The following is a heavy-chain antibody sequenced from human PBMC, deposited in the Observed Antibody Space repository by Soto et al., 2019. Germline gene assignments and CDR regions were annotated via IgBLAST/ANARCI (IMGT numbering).Heavy chain of an antibody. J-gene: IGHJ4*02. CDR3: ARELREQWLAPYFDY. Sequence: EASVKVSCKASGYTFTSYAMHWVHQAPGQRLEWMGWINAGNGNTKYSQKFQGRVTITRDTSASTAYMELSSLRSEDTAVYYCARELREQWLAPYFDYWGQGTLVTVSS. CDR1: GYTFTSYA. V-gene: IGHV1-3*01. D-gene: IGHD6-19*01. CDR2: INAGNGNT.